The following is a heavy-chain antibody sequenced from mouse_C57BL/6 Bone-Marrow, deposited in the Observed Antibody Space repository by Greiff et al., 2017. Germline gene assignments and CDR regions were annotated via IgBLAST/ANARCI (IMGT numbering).Heavy chain of an antibody. J-gene: IGHJ4*01. D-gene: IGHD2-4*01. CDR2: IYPGSGNT. V-gene: IGHV1-66*01. CDR3: ARRCGDYGRGAMDY. CDR1: GYSFTSYY. Sequence: VQLQQSGPELVKPGASVKISCKASGYSFTSYYIHWVKQRPGQGLEWIGWIYPGSGNTKYNEKFKGKATLTAYTSSSTAYMQLSSLTSEDSAVYYCARRCGDYGRGAMDYWGQGTSGTVSS.